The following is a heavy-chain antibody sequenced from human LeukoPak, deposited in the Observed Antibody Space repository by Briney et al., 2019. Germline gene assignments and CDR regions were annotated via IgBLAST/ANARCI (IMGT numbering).Heavy chain of an antibody. D-gene: IGHD1-26*01. CDR1: GGSISSSTYY. J-gene: IGHJ5*02. V-gene: IGHV4-39*01. Sequence: SETLSLTCTVSGGSISSSTYYWGWIRQPPGKGLEWIGSFYYSGSTYYNPSLKSRVTISVDTSKNQLSLKLSSLTAVDTAVYYCARHEYSGSYYGLSWFDPWGQGTLVTVSS. CDR3: ARHEYSGSYYGLSWFDP. CDR2: FYYSGST.